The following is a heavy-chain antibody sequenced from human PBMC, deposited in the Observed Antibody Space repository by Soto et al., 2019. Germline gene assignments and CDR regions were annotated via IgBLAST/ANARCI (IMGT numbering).Heavy chain of an antibody. V-gene: IGHV1-18*01. J-gene: IGHJ6*03. CDR2: ISAYNGNT. CDR1: GYTFTSYD. Sequence: GASVKVSCKASGYTFTSYDLSWVPQAPGQRLEWMGWISAYNGNTNHAQKLQGRVTMTTDTSASTAYMELRSLRSDDTAVYYCARGGYDFWSGYYSLGGYYYYMDVWGKGTTVTVSS. CDR3: ARGGYDFWSGYYSLGGYYYYMDV. D-gene: IGHD3-3*01.